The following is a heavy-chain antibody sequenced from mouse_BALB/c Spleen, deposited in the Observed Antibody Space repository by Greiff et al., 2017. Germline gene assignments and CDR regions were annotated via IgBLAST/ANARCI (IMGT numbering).Heavy chain of an antibody. CDR2: IRNKANGYTT. Sequence: DVQLVESGGGLVQPGGSLRLSCATSGFTFTDYYMSWVRQPPGKALEWLGFIRNKANGYTTEYSASVKGRFTISRDNSQSILYLQMNTLRAEDSATYYCARGGNFAMDYWGQGTSVTVSS. V-gene: IGHV7-3*02. CDR3: ARGGNFAMDY. CDR1: GFTFTDYY. D-gene: IGHD1-1*02. J-gene: IGHJ4*01.